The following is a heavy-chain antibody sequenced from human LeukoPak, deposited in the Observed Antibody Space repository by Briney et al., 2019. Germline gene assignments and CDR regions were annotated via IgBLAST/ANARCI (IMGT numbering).Heavy chain of an antibody. Sequence: GGSLRLSCAASGFTVSSNYMSWVRQAPGKGLEWVSVIYSGGSTYYADSVKGRFTISRDNSKNTLYLQMNSLRAEDTAVYYCARGIGSGVLLFDYWGQGTLATVSS. D-gene: IGHD1-26*01. CDR1: GFTVSSNY. V-gene: IGHV3-66*01. CDR2: IYSGGST. J-gene: IGHJ4*02. CDR3: ARGIGSGVLLFDY.